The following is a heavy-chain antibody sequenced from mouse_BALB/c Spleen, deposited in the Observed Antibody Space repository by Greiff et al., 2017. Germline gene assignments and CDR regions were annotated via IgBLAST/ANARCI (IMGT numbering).Heavy chain of an antibody. J-gene: IGHJ1*01. D-gene: IGHD2-3*01. CDR3: ARFDGYWYFDV. V-gene: IGHV1-87*01. CDR1: GYTFTSYW. CDR2: IYPGDGDT. Sequence: QVQLKQSGAELARPGASVKLSCKASGYTFTSYWMQWVKQRPGQGLEWIGAIYPGDGDTRYTQKFKGKATLTADKSSSTAYMQLSSLASEDSAVYYCARFDGYWYFDVWGAGTTVTVSS.